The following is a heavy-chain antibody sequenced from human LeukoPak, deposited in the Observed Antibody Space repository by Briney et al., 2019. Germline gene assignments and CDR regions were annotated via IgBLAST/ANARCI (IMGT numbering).Heavy chain of an antibody. CDR1: GFSFSNYW. CDR2: ISTGSSTT. CDR3: ARVAAGYSVNYFDY. Sequence: PGGSLRLSCAGSGFSFSNYWMSWVRQAPGKGLEWVSYISTGSSTTYYADSVKGRFTISRDNVENSLYLQMNSLRDEDTAVYYCARVAAGYSVNYFDYWGQGTLVTVSS. J-gene: IGHJ4*02. D-gene: IGHD4-23*01. V-gene: IGHV3-48*02.